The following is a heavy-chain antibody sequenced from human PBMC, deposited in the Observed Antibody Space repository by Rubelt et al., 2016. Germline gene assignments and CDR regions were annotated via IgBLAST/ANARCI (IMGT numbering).Heavy chain of an antibody. J-gene: IGHJ4*02. CDR1: GFTFSDYY. CDR3: ARDPGPYYYDSSGYYPDY. D-gene: IGHD3-22*01. V-gene: IGHV3-11*05. CDR2: ISSGSSHT. Sequence: QVQLVESGGGLVKPGGSLRLSCAASGFTFSDYYMSWICQAPGKGLEWVSYISSGSSHTTYAESVKGRFTISRDNAKNSLYLQMNSLRAEDTAVYYCARDPGPYYYDSSGYYPDYWGQGTLVTVSS.